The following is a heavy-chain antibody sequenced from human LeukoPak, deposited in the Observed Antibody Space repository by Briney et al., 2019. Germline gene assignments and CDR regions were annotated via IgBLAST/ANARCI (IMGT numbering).Heavy chain of an antibody. J-gene: IGHJ3*02. D-gene: IGHD5-24*01. CDR2: INTNTGNP. CDR1: GYTFTSYG. Sequence: ASMKVSCKASGYTFTSYGITWVRQAPGQGLEWMGWINTNTGNPTYAQGFTGRFVFSLDTSVRTAYLQISSLKAEDTAVYYCARELEMTTMGAFDIWGQGTMVTVSS. V-gene: IGHV7-4-1*02. CDR3: ARELEMTTMGAFDI.